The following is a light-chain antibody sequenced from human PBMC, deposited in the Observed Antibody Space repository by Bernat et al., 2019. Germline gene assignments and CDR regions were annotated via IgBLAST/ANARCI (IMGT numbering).Light chain of an antibody. CDR3: QQCYSSPRT. CDR2: SAS. Sequence: DIQMSQSPSSLSASVGDRVTITCRASQTISTYLNWYQHKPGKAPELLIHSASTLLSGVPSRFSGSGSGTDFTLTISSLHPEDFATYYCQQCYSSPRTFGQGTKVEI. V-gene: IGKV1-39*01. J-gene: IGKJ1*01. CDR1: QTISTY.